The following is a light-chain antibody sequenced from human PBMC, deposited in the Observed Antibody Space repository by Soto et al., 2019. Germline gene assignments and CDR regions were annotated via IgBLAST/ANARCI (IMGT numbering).Light chain of an antibody. CDR3: QQYNSAPRRWT. CDR1: QGITNY. Sequence: DIQMTQSPSSLSASVGDRVTITCRASQGITNYLAWYQQQPGKVPKLLIYAASTLQSGVPSRFSGSGSGTDFTLTISSLKPEDVATYYCQQYNSAPRRWTFGQGTKVEIK. CDR2: AAS. V-gene: IGKV1-27*01. J-gene: IGKJ1*01.